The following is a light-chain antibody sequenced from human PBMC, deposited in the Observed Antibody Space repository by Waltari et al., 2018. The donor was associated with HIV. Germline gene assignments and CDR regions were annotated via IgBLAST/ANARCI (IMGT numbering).Light chain of an antibody. Sequence: QSALTQPRSVSGSTGQSVTISCTGTRSDVGGYNYVSWYQQHPGKAPKLMIYDVSKRPSGVPDRFSGSKSGNTASLTISGLQAEDEADYYCCSYAGSYTRVFGGGTKLTVL. J-gene: IGLJ3*02. CDR2: DVS. V-gene: IGLV2-11*01. CDR3: CSYAGSYTRV. CDR1: RSDVGGYNY.